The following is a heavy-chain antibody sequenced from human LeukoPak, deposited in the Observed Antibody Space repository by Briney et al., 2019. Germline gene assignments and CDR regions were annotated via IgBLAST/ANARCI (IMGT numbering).Heavy chain of an antibody. CDR3: AKPSLNYYDSSGYYAY. CDR1: GFTFSSYA. V-gene: IGHV3-23*01. Sequence: GGSLRLSCAASGFTFSSYAMSWVRQAPGKGLEWVSAISGSGGSTYYADSVKGRFTISRDNSKNTLYLQMNSLRAEDTAVYYCAKPSLNYYDSSGYYAYWGQGTLVTVSS. J-gene: IGHJ4*02. D-gene: IGHD3-22*01. CDR2: ISGSGGST.